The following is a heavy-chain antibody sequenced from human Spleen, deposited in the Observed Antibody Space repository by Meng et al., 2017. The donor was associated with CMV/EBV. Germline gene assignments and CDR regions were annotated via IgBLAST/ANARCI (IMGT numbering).Heavy chain of an antibody. CDR2: INHSGST. CDR3: ARQSGIAAAGTWRNWFDP. Sequence: SETLSLTCTVSGGSVSSGSYYWSWIRQPPGKGLEWIGEINHSGSTNYNPSLKSRVTISVDTSKNQFSLKLSSVTAADTAVYYCARQSGIAAAGTWRNWFDPWGQGTLVTVSS. J-gene: IGHJ5*02. V-gene: IGHV4-39*01. D-gene: IGHD6-13*01. CDR1: GGSVSSGSYY.